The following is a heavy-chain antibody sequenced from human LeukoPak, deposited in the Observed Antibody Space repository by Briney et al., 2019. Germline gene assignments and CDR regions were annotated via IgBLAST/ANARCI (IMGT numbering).Heavy chain of an antibody. J-gene: IGHJ4*02. CDR2: IYSSVST. CDR1: GGSISSNAYY. CDR3: AYSGSYGHLGY. Sequence: SETLSLTCTVFGGSISSNAYYWAWIRQPPGKGLEWIGGIYSSVSTYYNPSLKSRVTISVDTSKNQFSLRLSSVTAADTALYYCAYSGSYGHLGYWGQGIPVTVSS. V-gene: IGHV4-39*01. D-gene: IGHD1-26*01.